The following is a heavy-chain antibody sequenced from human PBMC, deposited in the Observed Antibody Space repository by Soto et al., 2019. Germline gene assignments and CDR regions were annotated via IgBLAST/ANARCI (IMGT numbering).Heavy chain of an antibody. CDR2: IFSNDEK. V-gene: IGHV2-26*01. D-gene: IGHD2-2*01. CDR1: GFSLSNARMG. CDR3: ARGIVVVPAAIGGYYYYGMDV. Sequence: GSGPTLVNPTETLTLTCTVSGFSLSNARMGVSWIRQPPGKALEWLAHIFSNDEKSYSTSLKSRLTISKDTSKSQVVLTMTNMDPVDTATYYCARGIVVVPAAIGGYYYYGMDVWGQGTTVTVS. J-gene: IGHJ6*02.